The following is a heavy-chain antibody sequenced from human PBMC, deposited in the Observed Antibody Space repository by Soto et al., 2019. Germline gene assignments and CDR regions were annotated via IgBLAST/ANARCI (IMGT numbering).Heavy chain of an antibody. Sequence: GGSLRLSCAASGFTFDDYAMHWVRQAPGKGLEWVSLISWDGGSTYYADSAKGRFTISRDNSKNSLYLQMNSLRAEDTALYYCAKDSQDSNYFDYWGQGTLVTVSS. V-gene: IGHV3-43D*04. J-gene: IGHJ4*02. CDR3: AKDSQDSNYFDY. CDR1: GFTFDDYA. CDR2: ISWDGGST. D-gene: IGHD4-4*01.